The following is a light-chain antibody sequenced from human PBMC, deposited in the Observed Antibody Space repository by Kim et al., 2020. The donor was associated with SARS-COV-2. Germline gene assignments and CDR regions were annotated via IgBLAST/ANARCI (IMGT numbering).Light chain of an antibody. V-gene: IGLV3-19*01. CDR2: GEN. CDR3: NSRDTNVNHV. CDR1: TYY. Sequence: TYYAAWYQQRPGQAPTLVIYGENFRPSGIPDRFSVSRLGNTASLAITGAQAEDEADYYCNSRDTNVNHVFGTETKVTVL. J-gene: IGLJ1*01.